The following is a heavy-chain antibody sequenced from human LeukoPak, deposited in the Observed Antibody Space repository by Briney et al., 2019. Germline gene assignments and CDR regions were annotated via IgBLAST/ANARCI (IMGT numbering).Heavy chain of an antibody. CDR1: GGSISSASYY. V-gene: IGHV4-61*02. Sequence: SETLSLTCTVSGGSISSASYYWSWIRQPAGKGLQWIGRIYTSGSTYYNPSLKSRVTISVDTSKNQFSLRLTSVTAADTAVYYCARVSRSGYDSRGAFDIWGQGTMVTVSS. CDR2: IYTSGST. CDR3: ARVSRSGYDSRGAFDI. J-gene: IGHJ3*02. D-gene: IGHD3-22*01.